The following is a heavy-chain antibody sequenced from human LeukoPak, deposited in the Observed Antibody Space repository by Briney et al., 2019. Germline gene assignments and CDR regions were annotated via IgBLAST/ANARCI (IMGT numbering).Heavy chain of an antibody. J-gene: IGHJ4*02. D-gene: IGHD3-10*01. V-gene: IGHV4-34*01. CDR2: INHSGST. CDR1: GGSFSDYY. CDR3: ATMMYGSGNYYNSDY. Sequence: SETLSLTCAVYGGSFSDYYWSWIRQPPGKGLEWIGEINHSGSTNYKASLKSRVTISVDTSKIQFSLKLRSVTAADTAVYYCATMMYGSGNYYNSDYWGQGTLVTVSS.